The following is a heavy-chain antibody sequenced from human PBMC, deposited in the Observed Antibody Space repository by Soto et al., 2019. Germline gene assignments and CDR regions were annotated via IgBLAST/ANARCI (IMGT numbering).Heavy chain of an antibody. Sequence: QVQLVESGGGLVKPGGSLRLSCAASGFTFSDYYMSWIRQAPGKGLEWVSYISSSSSYTNYADSVKGRFTISRDNAKNSLDLQMNSLRAEDTAVYYCARELPDSSGWDGGAFDIWGQGTMVTVSS. CDR1: GFTFSDYY. D-gene: IGHD6-19*01. CDR2: ISSSSSYT. CDR3: ARELPDSSGWDGGAFDI. J-gene: IGHJ3*02. V-gene: IGHV3-11*05.